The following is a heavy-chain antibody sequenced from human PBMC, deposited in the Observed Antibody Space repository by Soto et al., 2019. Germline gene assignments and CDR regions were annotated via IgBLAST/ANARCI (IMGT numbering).Heavy chain of an antibody. D-gene: IGHD3-10*01. J-gene: IGHJ6*02. CDR1: GGTFSSYA. V-gene: IGHV1-69*06. CDR3: AGGYYYGSGSYQSAGRQSYYYGMDV. CDR2: IIPIFGTA. Sequence: QVQLVQSGAEVKKPGSSVKVSCKASGGTFSSYAISWVRQAPGQGLEWMGGIIPIFGTANYAQKFQGRVTITADKSTSTAYMELSSLRSEDTAVYYCAGGYYYGSGSYQSAGRQSYYYGMDVWGQGTTVTVSS.